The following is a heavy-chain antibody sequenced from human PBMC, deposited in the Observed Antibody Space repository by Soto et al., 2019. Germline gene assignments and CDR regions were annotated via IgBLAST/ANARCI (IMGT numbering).Heavy chain of an antibody. V-gene: IGHV3-73*01. Sequence: PGGSLRLSCAASGFTFSGSAMHWVRQASGKELEWVGRSRSKANIYATAYAATVKARFTISRDDSKNTSYLQMHSLKTEDTAVYCCTRHYRSHYCYGMDGWGHGATVTVSS. CDR2: SRSKANIYAT. CDR1: GFTFSGSA. D-gene: IGHD4-4*01. J-gene: IGHJ6*02. CDR3: TRHYRSHYCYGMDG.